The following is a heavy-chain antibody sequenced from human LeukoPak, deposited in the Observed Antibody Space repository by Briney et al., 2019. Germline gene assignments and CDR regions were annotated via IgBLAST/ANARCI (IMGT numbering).Heavy chain of an antibody. D-gene: IGHD3-22*01. CDR2: ISSSGGST. J-gene: IGHJ4*02. CDR1: GFTFSSYA. V-gene: IGHV3-23*01. CDR3: AKDISDLSPYYDSSGYYNY. Sequence: PGGSLRLSCAASGFTFSSYAMSWVRQAPGKGLEWVSAISSSGGSTYYADSVKGRFTISRDNSKNTLYLQMNSLRAEDTAVYYCAKDISDLSPYYDSSGYYNYWGQGTLVTVSS.